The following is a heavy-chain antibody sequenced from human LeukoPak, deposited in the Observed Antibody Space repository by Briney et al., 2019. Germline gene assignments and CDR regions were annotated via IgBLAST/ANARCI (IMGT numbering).Heavy chain of an antibody. CDR1: GFTFSSYG. CDR3: ARPESGNYYFDY. V-gene: IGHV3-33*01. D-gene: IGHD1-26*01. CDR2: IWYDGSNK. Sequence: GGSLRLSCAASGFTFSSYGMHWVRQAPGKGLEWVALIWYDGSNKYHADSVKGRFTISRDNSKNTLYLQMNSLRAEDTAVYYCARPESGNYYFDYWGQGTLVTASS. J-gene: IGHJ4*02.